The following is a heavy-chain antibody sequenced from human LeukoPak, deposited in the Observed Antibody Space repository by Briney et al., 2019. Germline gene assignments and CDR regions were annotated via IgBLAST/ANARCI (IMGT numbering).Heavy chain of an antibody. J-gene: IGHJ4*02. CDR3: AKSADDYDILTGYDY. CDR2: ISGSGGST. D-gene: IGHD3-9*01. CDR1: GFTFSSYA. V-gene: IGHV3-23*01. Sequence: GGSLGLSCAASGFTFSSYAMSRVRQAPGKGLEWVSAISGSGGSTYYADSVKGRFTISRDNSKNTLYLQMNSLRAEDTAVYYCAKSADDYDILTGYDYWGQGTLVTVSS.